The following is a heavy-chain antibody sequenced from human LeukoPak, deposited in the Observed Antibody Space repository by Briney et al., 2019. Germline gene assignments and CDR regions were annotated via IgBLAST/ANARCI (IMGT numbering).Heavy chain of an antibody. CDR3: ARADWDTAMIDY. Sequence: PGGSLRLSCAASGFTFSSYAMSWVRQAPGKGLEWVSVISGSGGSTDYADSVKGRFTISRDNSKNTLYLQMNSLRAEDTAVYYCARADWDTAMIDYWGQGTLVTVSS. D-gene: IGHD5-18*01. CDR2: ISGSGGST. CDR1: GFTFSSYA. J-gene: IGHJ4*02. V-gene: IGHV3-23*01.